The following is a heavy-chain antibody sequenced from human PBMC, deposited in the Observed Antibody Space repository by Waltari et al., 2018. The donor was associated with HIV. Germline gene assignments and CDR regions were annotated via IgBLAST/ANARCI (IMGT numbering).Heavy chain of an antibody. CDR3: ARGRGGPDY. V-gene: IGHV3-30*01. CDR1: GFTFRNYA. Sequence: QVQLVESGGGVVQPGRSLRLSCVVSGFTFRNYAMHWVRQAPGKGLEWVAVISYDGNERYYADSVKGRFTVSRGNSRNTLYLQMDSLRPEDTAVYYCARGRGGPDYWGQGTLVTVSS. CDR2: ISYDGNER. D-gene: IGHD3-10*01. J-gene: IGHJ4*02.